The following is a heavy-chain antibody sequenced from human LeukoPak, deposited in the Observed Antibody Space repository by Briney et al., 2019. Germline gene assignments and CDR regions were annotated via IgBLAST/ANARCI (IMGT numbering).Heavy chain of an antibody. J-gene: IGHJ4*02. CDR3: ARHETIEVAYFDY. CDR1: GGSFSGYY. CDR2: INHSGST. Sequence: SETLSLTCAVYGGSFSGYYWSWIRQPPGKGLEWIGEINHSGSTNYNPSLKSRVTISVDTSKNQFSLKLSSVTAADTAVYYCARHETIEVAYFDYWGQGTLVTVSS. V-gene: IGHV4-34*01. D-gene: IGHD2-15*01.